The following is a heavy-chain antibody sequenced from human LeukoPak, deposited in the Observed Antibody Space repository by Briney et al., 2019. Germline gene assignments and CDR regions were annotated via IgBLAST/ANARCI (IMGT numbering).Heavy chain of an antibody. D-gene: IGHD3-16*01. Sequence: GGSLRLSCAASGYTFSNAWMSWVRQAPGKGREWVGRIKSKTDGGTTDYAAPVKGRFTISRDDSKNTLYLQMNSLKTEDAAVYCCTTDYAYPYYFYYMDVWGKGTTVTVSS. CDR1: GYTFSNAW. CDR2: IKSKTDGGTT. CDR3: TTDYAYPYYFYYMDV. V-gene: IGHV3-15*01. J-gene: IGHJ6*03.